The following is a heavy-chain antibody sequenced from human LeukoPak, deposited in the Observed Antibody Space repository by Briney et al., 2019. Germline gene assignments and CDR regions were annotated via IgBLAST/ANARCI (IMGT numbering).Heavy chain of an antibody. D-gene: IGHD2-8*01. CDR3: ARDLASAYCANGVCLDRWFDP. CDR1: GFTFSSYA. Sequence: PGGFLRLSCAASGFTFSSYAMSWVRQAPGKGLEWVSVIYSGSSTYYADSVKGRFTISRDNSKNTLYLQMNSLRAEDTAVYYCARDLASAYCANGVCLDRWFDPWGQGTLVTVSS. CDR2: IYSGSST. V-gene: IGHV3-53*01. J-gene: IGHJ5*02.